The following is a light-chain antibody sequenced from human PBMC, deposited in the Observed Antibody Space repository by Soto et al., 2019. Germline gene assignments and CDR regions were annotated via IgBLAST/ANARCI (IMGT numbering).Light chain of an antibody. V-gene: IGLV2-14*01. Sequence: QSALTQPASVSGTPGKSITISGTGSNSDVGLYDFVSWYQHHPGRAPQLIVSEVSHRPSGISNRFSGSKSGNTASLTISGLQSEDEADYYCISYTSDDVRYVFGTGTQLTVL. CDR2: EVS. CDR1: NSDVGLYDF. CDR3: ISYTSDDVRYV. J-gene: IGLJ1*01.